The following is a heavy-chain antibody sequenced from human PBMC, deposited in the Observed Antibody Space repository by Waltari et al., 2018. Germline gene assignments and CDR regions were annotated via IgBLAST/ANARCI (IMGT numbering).Heavy chain of an antibody. D-gene: IGHD2-8*01. CDR3: ATTRYCTNGVCYTGSYGMDV. Sequence: EVQLVQSGAEVKKPGATVKISCKVSGYTFTDYYMHWVQQAPGKGLEWMGLGDREEGETIYAEKFQGRVTITAETSTDTAYMELSSLRSEDTAVYYCATTRYCTNGVCYTGSYGMDVWGQGTTVTVSS. J-gene: IGHJ6*02. V-gene: IGHV1-69-2*01. CDR2: GDREEGET. CDR1: GYTFTDYY.